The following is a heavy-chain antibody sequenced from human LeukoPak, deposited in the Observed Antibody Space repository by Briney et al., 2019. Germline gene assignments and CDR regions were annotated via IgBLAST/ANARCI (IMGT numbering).Heavy chain of an antibody. V-gene: IGHV4-39*01. D-gene: IGHD4-11*01. CDR1: GGSISSSSYF. J-gene: IGHJ4*02. CDR3: SSLNDYSNSNFDY. CDR2: ICYSGST. Sequence: SETLSLTCTVSGGSISSSSYFWGWIRQPPGKGGVWIGSICYSGSTYYNPSLKSRVTISVEPSKNKFSLKLSSVRAADTAVYYCSSLNDYSNSNFDYWGQGTLVTVSS.